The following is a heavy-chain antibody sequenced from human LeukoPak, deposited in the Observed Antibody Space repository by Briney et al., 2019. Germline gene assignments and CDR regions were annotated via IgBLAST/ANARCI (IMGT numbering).Heavy chain of an antibody. D-gene: IGHD2-15*01. CDR3: ARDRVDFCSGGSCYSEQYYYYYGMDV. J-gene: IGHJ6*02. Sequence: GASVKVSCKASGGTFSSYAISWVRQAPGQGLEWMGGIIPIFGTANYAQKFQGRVTITADESTSTAYMELSSLRSEDTAVYYCARDRVDFCSGGSCYSEQYYYYYGMDVWGQGTTVTVSS. V-gene: IGHV1-69*13. CDR1: GGTFSSYA. CDR2: IIPIFGTA.